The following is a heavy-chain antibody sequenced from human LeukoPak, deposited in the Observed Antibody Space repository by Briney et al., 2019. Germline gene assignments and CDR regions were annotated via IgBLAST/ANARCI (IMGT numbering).Heavy chain of an antibody. J-gene: IGHJ4*02. CDR3: VRAGSEWELLRVLDY. D-gene: IGHD1-26*01. CDR1: GGTYSSYA. CDR2: IIPIFGTA. Sequence: SVKVSCKASGGTYSSYAISWVRQAPGQGLEWMGGIIPIFGTANYAQKFQGRVTITADESTSTAYMELSSLRSEDTAVYYCVRAGSEWELLRVLDYWGQGTLVTVSS. V-gene: IGHV1-69*13.